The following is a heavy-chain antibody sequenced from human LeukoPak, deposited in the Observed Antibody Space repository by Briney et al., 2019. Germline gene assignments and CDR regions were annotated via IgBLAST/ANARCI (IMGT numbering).Heavy chain of an antibody. CDR2: INHSGST. J-gene: IGHJ3*02. Sequence: SETLSLTCAVYGGSFSGYYWSWIRQPPGKGLEWIGEINHSGSTNYNPSLKSRVTISVDTSKNQFSLKLSSVTAADTAVYYCARWQWLVFPSGAFDIWGQGTMVTVSS. CDR3: ARWQWLVFPSGAFDI. V-gene: IGHV4-34*01. CDR1: GGSFSGYY. D-gene: IGHD6-19*01.